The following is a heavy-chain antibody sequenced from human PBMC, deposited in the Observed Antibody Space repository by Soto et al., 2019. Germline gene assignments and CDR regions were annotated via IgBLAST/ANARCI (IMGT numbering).Heavy chain of an antibody. Sequence: SVKVSCKASGGTFSNYAISWVRQAPGHGLEWMGGIIPIFGTTNYAQKFQGRVTITADKSTSTAYMELSSLRSEDTAVYYCARGRDTAMLDYWGQGTLVTVSS. D-gene: IGHD5-18*01. CDR1: GGTFSNYA. CDR3: ARGRDTAMLDY. CDR2: IIPIFGTT. J-gene: IGHJ4*02. V-gene: IGHV1-69*06.